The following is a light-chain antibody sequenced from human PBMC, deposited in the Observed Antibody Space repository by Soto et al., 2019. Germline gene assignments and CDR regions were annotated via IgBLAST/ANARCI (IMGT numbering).Light chain of an antibody. Sequence: EIVMTQSPATLSVSPGERATLSCRASKGVVSTLPWYQQKPAQAPGLLIYGASTRSTGIPARFSGSGSGTEFTPTISSLQSEDFAVYYCQQYNNWPPLTFGGGTKVEIK. CDR2: GAS. V-gene: IGKV3-15*01. CDR1: KGVVST. J-gene: IGKJ4*01. CDR3: QQYNNWPPLT.